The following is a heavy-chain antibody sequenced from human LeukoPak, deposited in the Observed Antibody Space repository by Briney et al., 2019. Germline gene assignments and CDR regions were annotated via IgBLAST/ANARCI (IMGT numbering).Heavy chain of an antibody. J-gene: IGHJ5*02. V-gene: IGHV4-59*01. CDR2: IYYSGST. CDR3: AREDDYSNYNWFDP. CDR1: GGSISSYY. D-gene: IGHD4-11*01. Sequence: SETLSLTCTVSGGSISSYYWSWIRQPPGKGLEWIGYIYYSGSTNYNPSLKSRVTISVDTPKNQFSLKLSSVTAADTAVYYCAREDDYSNYNWFDPWGQGTLVTVSS.